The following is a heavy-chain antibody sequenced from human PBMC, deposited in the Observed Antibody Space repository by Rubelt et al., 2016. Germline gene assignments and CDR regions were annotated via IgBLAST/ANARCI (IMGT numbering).Heavy chain of an antibody. D-gene: IGHD3-22*01. CDR3: ARTYYYDSSGPVDY. J-gene: IGHJ4*02. CDR1: SSYY. CDR2: IYYGGST. Sequence: SSYYLTWIRQPPGKGLEYIGYIYYGGSTYYNPSLKSRVTISVDTSKNQFSLKLSSVTAADTAVYYCARTYYYDSSGPVDYWGQGTLVTVSS. V-gene: IGHV4-59*08.